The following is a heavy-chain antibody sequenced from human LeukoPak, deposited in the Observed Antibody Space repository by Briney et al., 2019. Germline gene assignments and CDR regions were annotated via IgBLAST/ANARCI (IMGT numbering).Heavy chain of an antibody. Sequence: PGGSLRLSCAASGFTFSDYYMSWIRQAPGKGLEWVSYISSSGSTIYYADSVKGRFTISRDNAKNSLYLQMNGLRAEDTAVYYCASVWVLSAMDVWGKGTTVTVSS. J-gene: IGHJ6*03. D-gene: IGHD3-16*01. CDR1: GFTFSDYY. V-gene: IGHV3-11*01. CDR3: ASVWVLSAMDV. CDR2: ISSSGSTI.